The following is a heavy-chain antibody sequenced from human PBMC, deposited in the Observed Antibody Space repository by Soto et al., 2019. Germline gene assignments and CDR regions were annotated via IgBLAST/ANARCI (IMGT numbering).Heavy chain of an antibody. D-gene: IGHD2-15*01. V-gene: IGHV1-69*13. CDR1: GGTFSSYA. CDR3: ERDRCSGGSCYGMDV. J-gene: IGHJ6*02. Sequence: SVKVSCKASGGTFSSYAISWVRQAPGQGLEWMGGIIPIFGTANYAQKFQGRVTITADESTSTAYMELSSLRSEDTAVYYCERDRCSGGSCYGMDVWGQGTTVTVSS. CDR2: IIPIFGTA.